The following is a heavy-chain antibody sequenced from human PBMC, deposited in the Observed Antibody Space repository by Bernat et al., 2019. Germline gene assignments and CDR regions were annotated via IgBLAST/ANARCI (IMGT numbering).Heavy chain of an antibody. V-gene: IGHV1-18*01. CDR1: GFIFTSNG. Sequence: QGELVQSGTEMKKLGASVRVSCKAPGFIFTSNGFAWVRQAPGQGLEWMGRVSAYNGDTQYAQKFQGRVLMTTDSSTTTAYMELKNLRSDDTAVYFRATTSVSLYWYFDLWGRGTLVTVSS. J-gene: IGHJ2*01. CDR2: VSAYNGDT. CDR3: ATTSVSLYWYFDL.